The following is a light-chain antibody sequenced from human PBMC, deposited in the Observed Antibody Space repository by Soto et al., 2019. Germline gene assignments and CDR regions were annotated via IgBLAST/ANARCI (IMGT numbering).Light chain of an antibody. CDR2: GAS. CDR3: QQYNNWPTAWT. J-gene: IGKJ1*01. CDR1: QSVSSN. Sequence: EIVMTRSPATLSVSPGERATLSCRASQSVSSNLAWYQQKPGQAPRLLIYGASTRATGIPARFSGSGSGTEFTLTISSLQSEDFAVYYCQQYNNWPTAWTFGQGTKVDIK. V-gene: IGKV3-15*01.